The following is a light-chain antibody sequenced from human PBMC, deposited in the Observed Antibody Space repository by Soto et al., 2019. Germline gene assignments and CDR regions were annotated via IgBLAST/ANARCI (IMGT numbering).Light chain of an antibody. Sequence: DIVVTQSPLSLTVTPGEPASISCRSSQSLLHRNGYTYLEWYLQKPGQSPQVLIYMGSNRASGVPDRFSGSGSGTDFTLKISRVEAEDVGVYYCMQTLQTRTFGQGTKVEI. CDR1: QSLLHRNGYTY. J-gene: IGKJ1*01. CDR3: MQTLQTRT. CDR2: MGS. V-gene: IGKV2-28*01.